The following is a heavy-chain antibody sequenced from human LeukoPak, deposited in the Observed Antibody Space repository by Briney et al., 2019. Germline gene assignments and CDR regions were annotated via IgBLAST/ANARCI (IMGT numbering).Heavy chain of an antibody. CDR1: GGSFSGYY. D-gene: IGHD3-22*01. V-gene: IGHV4-59*01. CDR2: IYYSGST. Sequence: SETLSLTCAVYGGSFSGYYWSWIRQPPGKGLEWIGYIYYSGSTNYNPSLKSRVTISVDTSKNQFSLKLSSVTAADTAVYYCARWSGGSGSYDYWGQGTLVTVSS. J-gene: IGHJ4*02. CDR3: ARWSGGSGSYDY.